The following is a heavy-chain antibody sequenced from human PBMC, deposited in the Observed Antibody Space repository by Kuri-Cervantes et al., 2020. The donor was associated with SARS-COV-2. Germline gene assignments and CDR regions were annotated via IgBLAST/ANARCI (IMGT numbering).Heavy chain of an antibody. J-gene: IGHJ4*02. D-gene: IGHD4/OR15-4a*01. Sequence: GESLKISCAAAGFTFSSYDMHWVRQAPGKGLEWVAFISYDGKNKNCIASGKGRFTISRDNSQNTLSLQLKSLRSEDAAMYYCAKDGVGAHDFWGQGTLVTVSS. CDR1: GFTFSSYD. CDR2: ISYDGKNK. CDR3: AKDGVGAHDF. V-gene: IGHV3-30*18.